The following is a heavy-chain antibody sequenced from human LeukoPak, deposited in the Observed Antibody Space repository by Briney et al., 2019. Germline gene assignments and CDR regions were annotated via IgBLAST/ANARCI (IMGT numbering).Heavy chain of an antibody. J-gene: IGHJ3*02. CDR2: ISSSGSTI. V-gene: IGHV3-48*03. CDR3: AREAPGTFDI. Sequence: PGGSLRLSCAASGFTFSSYEINWVRQAPGKGLEWVSYISSSGSTIYYADSVKGRFTISRDNAKNSLYLQMNSLRAEDTAVYYCAREAPGTFDIWGQGTMVTVSS. D-gene: IGHD6-13*01. CDR1: GFTFSSYE.